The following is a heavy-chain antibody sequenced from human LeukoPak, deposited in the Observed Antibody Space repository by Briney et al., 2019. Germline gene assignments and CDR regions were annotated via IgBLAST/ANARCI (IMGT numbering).Heavy chain of an antibody. CDR1: GFTFSSYA. J-gene: IGHJ4*02. V-gene: IGHV3-23*01. CDR3: ARSLVGKLRDYFDY. D-gene: IGHD2-8*02. Sequence: GGSLRLSCAASGFTFSSYAMNWVRQPPGKGLEWVSAISGRGGNTYYADSVKGRFTISRDNSKNTLSVQMNSLRAEDTAVYYCARSLVGKLRDYFDYWGQGTLVTVSS. CDR2: ISGRGGNT.